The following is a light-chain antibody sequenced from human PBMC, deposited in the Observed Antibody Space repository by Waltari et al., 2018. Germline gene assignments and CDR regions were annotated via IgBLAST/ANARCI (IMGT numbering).Light chain of an antibody. CDR2: AAS. CDR3: QQYNQWPLT. CDR1: QSVSTY. Sequence: AIRMTQSPSSLSASTGDRVTITCRASQSVSTYLAWYQQKPGKAPKLLIYAASTLQRGVPLRFSGSGSGTDFTLSISCLQSEDFAVYFCQQYNQWPLTFGRGTKVEIK. J-gene: IGKJ4*01. V-gene: IGKV1-8*01.